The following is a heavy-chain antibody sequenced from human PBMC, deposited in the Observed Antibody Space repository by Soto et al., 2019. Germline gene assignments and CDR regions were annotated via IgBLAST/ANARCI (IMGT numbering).Heavy chain of an antibody. V-gene: IGHV2-5*02. J-gene: IGHJ3*01. CDR3: SHRLAIMDGFDV. CDR2: FFWGDDK. CDR1: GFSLTTSGRG. Sequence: QITLKESGPTLVKPTQTLTLTCTFSGFSLTTSGRGVGWIRQPPGKALEWLALFFWGDDKRYSPSLKTRLTISKATSKNPVVLTMTNMGPEATATYYCSHRLAIMDGFDVWGQGTVVTVSS. D-gene: IGHD3-16*01.